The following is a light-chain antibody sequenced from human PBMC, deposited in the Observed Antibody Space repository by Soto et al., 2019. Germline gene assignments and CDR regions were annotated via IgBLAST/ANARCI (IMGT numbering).Light chain of an antibody. CDR2: DSS. J-gene: IGKJ5*01. V-gene: IGKV3-11*01. CDR1: QSITGY. CDR3: QQYNIWLIP. Sequence: SPATLSLSKGERATLSCRASQSITGYLAWYQQKPGQAPRLLIYDSSNRAAGIPARFRGSGSGTDFTLTIDSLEPEDFAVYYCQQYNIWLIPFCQVTRLAI.